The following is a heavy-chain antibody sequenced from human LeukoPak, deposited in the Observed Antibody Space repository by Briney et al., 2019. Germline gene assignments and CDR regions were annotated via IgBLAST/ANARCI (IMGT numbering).Heavy chain of an antibody. CDR2: ISSRSSYI. V-gene: IGHV3-21*01. Sequence: GGSLRLSCAASGFTFSSYSMNWVRQAPGKGLEWVSSISSRSSYIYYADSVKGRFTISRDNAKNSLYLQMNSLRAEDTAVYYCASSAGALIDYWGQGTLVIVSS. J-gene: IGHJ4*02. CDR3: ASSAGALIDY. CDR1: GFTFSSYS. D-gene: IGHD6-19*01.